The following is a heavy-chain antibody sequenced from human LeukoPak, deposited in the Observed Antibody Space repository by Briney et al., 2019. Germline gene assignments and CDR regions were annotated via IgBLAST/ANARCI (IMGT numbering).Heavy chain of an antibody. Sequence: ASVRVSCKVSGYTLTELSMHWVRQAPGKGLEWMGGFDPEDGETIYAQKFQGRVTMTEDTSTDTAYMELSSLRSEDTAVYYCATGVPAAIARPFDCWGQGTLVTVSS. CDR1: GYTLTELS. CDR2: FDPEDGET. CDR3: ATGVPAAIARPFDC. V-gene: IGHV1-24*01. D-gene: IGHD2-2*02. J-gene: IGHJ4*02.